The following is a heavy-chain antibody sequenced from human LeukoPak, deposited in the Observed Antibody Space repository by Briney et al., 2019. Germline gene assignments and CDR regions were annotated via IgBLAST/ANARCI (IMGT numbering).Heavy chain of an antibody. CDR1: GFTFSSYW. J-gene: IGHJ4*01. D-gene: IGHD3-3*01. V-gene: IGHV3-7*01. CDR3: ARDQDWSGYIFDY. Sequence: GGSLRLSCAASGFTFSSYWMSWVRQAPGKGLEWVANIKQDGSEKYYVDSVKGRFTISRDNAKNSLYLQMNILRAEDTAVYYCARDQDWSGYIFDYWGHGTLVTVSS. CDR2: IKQDGSEK.